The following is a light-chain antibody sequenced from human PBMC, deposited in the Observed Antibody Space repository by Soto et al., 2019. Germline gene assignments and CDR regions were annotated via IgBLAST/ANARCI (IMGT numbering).Light chain of an antibody. V-gene: IGLV2-14*01. CDR3: SSYTSSSTLGV. J-gene: IGLJ1*01. CDR2: EVS. Sequence: QSALTQPASVSGSPGQSITISCTGTSGDVGGYNYVSWYQQHPGKAPKLMIYEVSNRPSGVSNRFSDSKSGNTASLTISGLQAEDEADYYCSSYTSSSTLGVFXTGTKVTVL. CDR1: SGDVGGYNY.